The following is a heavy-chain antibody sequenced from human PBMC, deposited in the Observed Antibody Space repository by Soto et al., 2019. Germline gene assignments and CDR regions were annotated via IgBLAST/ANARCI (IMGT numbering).Heavy chain of an antibody. V-gene: IGHV4-59*08. CDR3: ARRYGGTFDY. CDR1: GGSISSYY. J-gene: IGHJ4*02. D-gene: IGHD2-15*01. CDR2: IYYSGST. Sequence: QVQLQESGPGLVKPSETLSLTCTVSGGSISSYYWSWIRQPPGKGLEWIGYIYYSGSTNYKPSLKSLVTLSVDTSKNQFSLKLSSVTAADTAVYYCARRYGGTFDYWGQGTLVTVSS.